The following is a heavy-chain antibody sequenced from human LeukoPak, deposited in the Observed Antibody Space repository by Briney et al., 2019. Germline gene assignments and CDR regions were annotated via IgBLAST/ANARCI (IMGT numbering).Heavy chain of an antibody. D-gene: IGHD3-10*01. CDR1: GGSFSGYC. Sequence: SETLSLTCAVYGGSFSGYCWSWIRQPPGKGLEWIGEINHSGSTNYNPSLKSRVTISVDTSKNQFSLKLSSVTAADTAVYYCARAHYYGSGSYYNRLSMDFDYWGQGTLVTVSS. CDR2: INHSGST. J-gene: IGHJ4*02. V-gene: IGHV4-34*01. CDR3: ARAHYYGSGSYYNRLSMDFDY.